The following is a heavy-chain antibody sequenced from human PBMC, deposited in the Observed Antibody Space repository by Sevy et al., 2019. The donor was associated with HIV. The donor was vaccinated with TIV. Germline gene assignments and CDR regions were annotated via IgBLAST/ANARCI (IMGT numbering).Heavy chain of an antibody. V-gene: IGHV1-2*02. CDR3: ARARLGPLGSLDS. Sequence: ASVKVSCKASGYTFTGQYIHWVRQVPGQGLEWVGWVNPRNGGTKTAQSFEGRVTLTSDTSISTANLEMGSLTSDDTAVYFCARARLGPLGSLDSWGQGTLVTVSS. D-gene: IGHD3-10*01. CDR2: VNPRNGGT. CDR1: GYTFTGQY. J-gene: IGHJ4*02.